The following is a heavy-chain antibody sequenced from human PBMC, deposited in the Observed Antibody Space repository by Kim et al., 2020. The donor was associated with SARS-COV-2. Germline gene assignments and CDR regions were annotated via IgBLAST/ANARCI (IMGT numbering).Heavy chain of an antibody. CDR2: IYYSGST. CDR1: GGSISSYY. CDR3: ARTLSPRYNWNPRLTPPHWFGP. Sequence: SETLSLTCTVSGGSISSYYWSWIRQPPGKGLEWIGYIYYSGSTNYNPSLKSRVTISVDTSKNQFSLKLSSVTAADTAVYYCARTLSPRYNWNPRLTPPHWFGPWGQGTLVTVSS. J-gene: IGHJ5*02. D-gene: IGHD1-20*01. V-gene: IGHV4-59*01.